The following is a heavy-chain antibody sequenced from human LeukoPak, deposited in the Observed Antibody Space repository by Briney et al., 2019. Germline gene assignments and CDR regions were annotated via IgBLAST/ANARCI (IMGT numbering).Heavy chain of an antibody. Sequence: GGSLTLSCAGTGFTFSSYDMHCVRQVTGKGLEWVSGIGTAADTYYPVSVKGRFTISRENAKNSLNIQMNSLRVGDTAVYYCVRCSGIATWSHTFDFWGQRTMVTVSS. CDR3: VRCSGIATWSHTFDF. CDR1: GFTFSSYD. D-gene: IGHD6-13*01. J-gene: IGHJ3*01. V-gene: IGHV3-13*04. CDR2: IGTAADT.